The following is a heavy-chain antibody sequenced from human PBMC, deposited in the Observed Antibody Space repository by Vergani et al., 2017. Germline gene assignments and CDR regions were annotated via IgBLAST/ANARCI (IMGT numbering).Heavy chain of an antibody. Sequence: QVQLRESGPGLMKPSQTLSLTCTVSNGSISGGTYYCSWIRQHPGKGLEWLGNIFHSGSAYYNPSLKSRVSISIDTSKNLFSLKLSSVTAADTSMYYCAGYSPSTGECDVWGQGTLVTVSS. D-gene: IGHD3-16*01. V-gene: IGHV4-31*03. J-gene: IGHJ4*02. CDR2: IFHSGSA. CDR1: NGSISGGTYY. CDR3: AGYSPSTGECDV.